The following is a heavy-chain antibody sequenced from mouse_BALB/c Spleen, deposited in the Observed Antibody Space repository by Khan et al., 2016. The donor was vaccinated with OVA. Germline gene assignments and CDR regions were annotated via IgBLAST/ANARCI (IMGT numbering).Heavy chain of an antibody. CDR2: IWAGGST. CDR3: ARDDGGGNDAMDY. D-gene: IGHD2-1*01. V-gene: IGHV2-9*02. J-gene: IGHJ4*01. Sequence: QVQLKESGPGLVAPSQSLSITCTVSGFSLTRYGVHWVRQPPGKGLEWLGIIWAGGSTNYNSALMSRLSISKDNSQSQVFLKMNSLQTVDTAMYYCARDDGGGNDAMDYWGQGTSVTVSS. CDR1: GFSLTRYG.